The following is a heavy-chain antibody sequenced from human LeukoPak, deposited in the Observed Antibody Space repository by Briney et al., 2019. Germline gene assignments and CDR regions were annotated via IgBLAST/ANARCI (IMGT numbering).Heavy chain of an antibody. V-gene: IGHV1-2*02. CDR2: INPNSGGT. CDR1: GYTFTGYY. J-gene: IGHJ6*03. D-gene: IGHD5-24*01. CDR3: ARGRRERWLQLRYYYMDV. Sequence: ASVKVSCKASGYTFTGYYMHWVRQAPGQGLKWMGWINPNSGGTNYAQKFQGRVTMTRDTSISTAYTELSRLRSDDTAVYYCARGRRERWLQLRYYYMDVWGKGTTVTVSS.